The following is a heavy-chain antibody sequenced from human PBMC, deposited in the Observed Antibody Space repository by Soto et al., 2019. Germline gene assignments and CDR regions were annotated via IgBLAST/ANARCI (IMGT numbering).Heavy chain of an antibody. Sequence: SETLSLTCTVSGGSISSSTYYWDWIRQPPGKGLEWIGAMYYTGNKNYNPSLESRVTISIDTSKNQFFLKVNSVTAADTAVYYCARHKAADDFYYYYYGMDVWGQGTTVTVSS. V-gene: IGHV4-39*01. CDR3: ARHKAADDFYYYYYGMDV. CDR1: GGSISSSTYY. CDR2: MYYTGNK. J-gene: IGHJ6*02. D-gene: IGHD6-13*01.